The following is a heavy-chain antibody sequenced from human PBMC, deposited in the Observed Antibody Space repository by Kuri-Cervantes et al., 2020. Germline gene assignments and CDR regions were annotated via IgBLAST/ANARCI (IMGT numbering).Heavy chain of an antibody. J-gene: IGHJ4*02. V-gene: IGHV3-49*03. CDR2: IRSKAYGGTT. CDR1: GFTFGDYA. Sequence: GGSLRLSCTASGFTFGDYAMSWFRQAPGKGLEWVGFIRSKAYGGTTEYAASVKGRFTISRDDSKSIAYLQMNSLRAEDTAVYYCARDPEITFGGVPYYFDYWGQGTLVTVSS. CDR3: ARDPEITFGGVPYYFDY. D-gene: IGHD3-16*01.